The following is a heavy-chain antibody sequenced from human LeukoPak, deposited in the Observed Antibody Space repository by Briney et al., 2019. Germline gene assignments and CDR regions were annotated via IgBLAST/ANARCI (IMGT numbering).Heavy chain of an antibody. CDR1: GYTLTELS. Sequence: ASVTLSFTVSGYTLTELSMHRVRQAPGKGKERMGGFDPEDGETIYSQKFHGRVIMTQDTYTDTAYMELSSLRSDDTAVYYCATPRNDCWNGFYADWGQGTLVTVSS. J-gene: IGHJ4*02. CDR3: ATPRNDCWNGFYAD. CDR2: FDPEDGET. D-gene: IGHD3-3*01. V-gene: IGHV1-24*01.